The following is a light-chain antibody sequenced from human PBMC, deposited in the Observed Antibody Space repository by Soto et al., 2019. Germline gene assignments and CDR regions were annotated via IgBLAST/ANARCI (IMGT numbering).Light chain of an antibody. CDR3: QKDNSAPPWT. CDR2: AAS. V-gene: IGKV1-27*01. CDR1: QGISNY. J-gene: IGKJ1*01. Sequence: DIQMTQSPSSLSASVGDRVTITCRVSQGISNYLAWYQQKPGKVPKLLIYAASTLQSGVPSRFSGSGSGTDFTLTISSLQPEDVATYYCQKDNSAPPWTFGQGTKVEIK.